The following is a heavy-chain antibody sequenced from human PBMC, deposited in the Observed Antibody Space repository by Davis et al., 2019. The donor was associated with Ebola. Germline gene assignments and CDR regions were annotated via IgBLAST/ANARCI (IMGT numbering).Heavy chain of an antibody. Sequence: MPSETLSLTCTVSGGSISSSSYYWGWIRQPPGKGLEWIGSIYYSGSTYYNPSLKSRVTISVDTSKNQFSLKLSSVTAADTAVYYCARQGVGHYYDSSAYYSRPNWFDPWGQGTLVTVSS. J-gene: IGHJ5*02. CDR2: IYYSGST. CDR3: ARQGVGHYYDSSAYYSRPNWFDP. CDR1: GGSISSSSYY. V-gene: IGHV4-39*01. D-gene: IGHD3-22*01.